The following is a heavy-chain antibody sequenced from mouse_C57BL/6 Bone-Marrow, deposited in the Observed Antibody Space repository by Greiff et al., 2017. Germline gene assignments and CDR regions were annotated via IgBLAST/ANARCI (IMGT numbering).Heavy chain of an antibody. J-gene: IGHJ2*01. Sequence: QVQLQQPGAELVKPGASVKLSCKASGYTFTSYWMQWVKQRPGQGLEWIGEIDPSDSDTNYNQKFKGKATLTVDTSSSTAYMQLSSLTSEDAAVYYGAGFYSYFYYFDFWGQGTTLTVSS. CDR1: GYTFTSYW. D-gene: IGHD2-12*01. CDR2: IDPSDSDT. V-gene: IGHV1-50*01. CDR3: AGFYSYFYYFDF.